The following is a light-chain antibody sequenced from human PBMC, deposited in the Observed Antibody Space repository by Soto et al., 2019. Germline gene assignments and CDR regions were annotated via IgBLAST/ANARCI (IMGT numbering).Light chain of an antibody. CDR3: QQYGRSPPFT. J-gene: IGKJ2*01. CDR2: GAS. Sequence: IVLTQSPGTLSLSPGEIATLSCRASQSVSSTYIAWYQQTPGQAPRLLIYGASSRATGIPDRFSGSGSGTDFTLTISRLEPEDFAVYFCQQYGRSPPFTFGQGTKVEIK. CDR1: QSVSSTY. V-gene: IGKV3-20*01.